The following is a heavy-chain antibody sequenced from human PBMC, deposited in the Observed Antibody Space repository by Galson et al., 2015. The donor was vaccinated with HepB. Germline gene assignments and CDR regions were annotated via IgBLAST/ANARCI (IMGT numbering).Heavy chain of an antibody. Sequence: SLRLSCAASGFTFSSYSMNWVRQAPGKGLEWVSYISSSSSTIYYADSVKGRFTISRDNAKNSLYLQMNSLRDEDTAVYYCARDRTTYYYDSSGYFSPPQGFDYWGQGTLVTVSS. CDR3: ARDRTTYYYDSSGYFSPPQGFDY. J-gene: IGHJ4*02. CDR1: GFTFSSYS. V-gene: IGHV3-48*02. D-gene: IGHD3-22*01. CDR2: ISSSSSTI.